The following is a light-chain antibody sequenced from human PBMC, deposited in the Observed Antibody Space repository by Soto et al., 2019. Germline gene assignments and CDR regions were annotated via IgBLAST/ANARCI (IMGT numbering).Light chain of an antibody. CDR1: QDIGKF. Sequence: DVQMTQSPSSLSASVGDRITITCQASQDIGKFLNWYQQKPGKAPKILIYDGSNLETGVPGRFSGGGSGTHFTFTISSLQPEDIETYYCQQYDNVVFTFGPGTKVDLK. V-gene: IGKV1-33*01. CDR3: QQYDNVVFT. CDR2: DGS. J-gene: IGKJ3*01.